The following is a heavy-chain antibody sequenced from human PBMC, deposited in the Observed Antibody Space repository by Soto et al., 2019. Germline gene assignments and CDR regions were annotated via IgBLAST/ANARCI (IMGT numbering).Heavy chain of an antibody. V-gene: IGHV1-8*01. J-gene: IGHJ6*02. CDR1: GYTFTSYD. CDR3: ARAADYDFWSGYYKAYYGMDV. Sequence: ASVKVSCKASGYTFTSYDINWVRQATGQGLEWMGWMNPNSGNTGYAQKFQGRVTMTRNTSISTAYMELSSLRSEDTAVYYCARAADYDFWSGYYKAYYGMDVWGQGTTVTV. D-gene: IGHD3-3*01. CDR2: MNPNSGNT.